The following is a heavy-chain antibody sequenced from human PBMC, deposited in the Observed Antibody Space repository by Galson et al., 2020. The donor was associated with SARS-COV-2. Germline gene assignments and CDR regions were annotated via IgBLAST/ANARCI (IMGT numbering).Heavy chain of an antibody. Sequence: QASETLSLTSAASGSILSNYGIHWVSQAPGKGLEWVAVIWHDGSQKYYGDSVKGRFTISRDNYKNTLSLEMDSLRADDTAVYYCARDLGSGTYWFDYWGRGTLVIVSS. J-gene: IGHJ5*01. CDR2: IWHDGSQK. V-gene: IGHV3-33*01. CDR1: GSILSNYG. D-gene: IGHD1-26*01. CDR3: ARDLGSGTYWFDY.